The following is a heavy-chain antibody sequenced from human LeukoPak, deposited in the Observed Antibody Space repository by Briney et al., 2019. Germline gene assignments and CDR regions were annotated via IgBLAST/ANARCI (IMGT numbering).Heavy chain of an antibody. V-gene: IGHV3-15*01. Sequence: GESLRLSCAASGFTFGSAWMNWVRQSPGKGLEWVGRIKSNTDGGTTDYAAPVKGRFAISRDDSKTTLYLQMNSLRTEDTGVYYCTTDLYYYDSAGYQTEYWGQGTLVTVSS. CDR2: IKSNTDGGTT. CDR1: GFTFGSAW. CDR3: TTDLYYYDSAGYQTEY. D-gene: IGHD3-22*01. J-gene: IGHJ4*02.